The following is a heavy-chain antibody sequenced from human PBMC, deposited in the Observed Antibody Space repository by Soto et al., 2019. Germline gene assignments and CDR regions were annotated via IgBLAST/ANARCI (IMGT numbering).Heavy chain of an antibody. Sequence: ASVKVSCKASGYTFTSYAMHWVRRAPGQRLEWMGWMNPNSGNTGYAQKFQGRVTMTRNTSISTAYMELSSLGSEDTAVYYCARGRSVVYDFWSGPKDAFDIWGQGTMVTVSS. J-gene: IGHJ3*02. D-gene: IGHD3-3*01. CDR2: MNPNSGNT. CDR1: GYTFTSYA. CDR3: ARGRSVVYDFWSGPKDAFDI. V-gene: IGHV1-8*02.